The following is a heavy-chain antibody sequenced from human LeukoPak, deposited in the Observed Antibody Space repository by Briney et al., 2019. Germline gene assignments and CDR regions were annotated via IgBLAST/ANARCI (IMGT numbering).Heavy chain of an antibody. Sequence: ASVKVSCKASGYTFTSYDINWVRQATGQGLEWMGWMNPNSGNTGYAQKFQGRVTMTRNTSISTAYMELSSLRSDHTAVYYCARGGHVPYYYYGMDVWGKGTTVTVSS. CDR1: GYTFTSYD. CDR3: ARGGHVPYYYYGMDV. V-gene: IGHV1-8*01. J-gene: IGHJ6*04. CDR2: MNPNSGNT.